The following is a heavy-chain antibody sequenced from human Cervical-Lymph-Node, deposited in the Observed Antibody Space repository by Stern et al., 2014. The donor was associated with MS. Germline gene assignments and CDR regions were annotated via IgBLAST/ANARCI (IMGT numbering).Heavy chain of an antibody. CDR3: AKSRVTWLDVLGMDV. CDR1: GFTFSNYV. V-gene: IGHV3-23*04. Sequence: EDQLVESGGGLVQPGGSMRVSCAASGFTFSNYVMIWVRQAPGKGLEWVSLISGGGDITHYAHSVKGRFTISRDNSKNSLYLQMNGLRTEDTAVYYCAKSRVTWLDVLGMDVWGQGTTVTVSS. J-gene: IGHJ6*02. CDR2: ISGGGDIT. D-gene: IGHD6-19*01.